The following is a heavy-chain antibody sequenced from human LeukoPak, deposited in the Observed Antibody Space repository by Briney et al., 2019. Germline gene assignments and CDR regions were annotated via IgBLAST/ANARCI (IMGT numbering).Heavy chain of an antibody. J-gene: IGHJ4*02. CDR2: IYYSGST. CDR1: GGSISSSSYY. V-gene: IGHV4-39*07. D-gene: IGHD6-19*01. CDR3: LSSYSSGWPLYYFDY. Sequence: KASETLSLTCTVSGGSISSSSYYCGWIRQPPGTGLEWIGSIYYSGSTYYNPSLKSRVTISVDTSKNQFSLKLSSVTAADTAVYYCLSSYSSGWPLYYFDYWGQGTLVTVSS.